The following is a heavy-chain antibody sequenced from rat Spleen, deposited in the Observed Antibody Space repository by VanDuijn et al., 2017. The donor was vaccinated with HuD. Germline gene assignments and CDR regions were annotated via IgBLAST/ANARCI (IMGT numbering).Heavy chain of an antibody. V-gene: IGHV5-31*01. CDR2: ITNTGGST. CDR3: ARRHYGYTDYFDY. J-gene: IGHJ2*01. D-gene: IGHD1-9*01. Sequence: VQLKESGPGLVQPSQTLSLTCTVSGFSLTSDGVSWVRQPPGKGLEWVASITNTGGSTYYRDSVKGRFTISRDNAKSTLSLQMDSLRSEDTATYHCARRHYGYTDYFDYWGQGVMVTVSS. CDR1: GFSLTSDG.